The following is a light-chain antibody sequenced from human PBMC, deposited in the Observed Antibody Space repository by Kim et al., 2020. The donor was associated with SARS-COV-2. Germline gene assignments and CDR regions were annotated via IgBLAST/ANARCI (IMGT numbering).Light chain of an antibody. Sequence: DVVMTQSPLSRPVTLGQPASISCRSSQSLVHSDGDTYLNWFQQRPGQSPRRLIYKVSNRDSGVPDRFSGSGSGTDFTLKISRVEAEDVGVYYCMQGTHWPLTFGQGTKVDIK. J-gene: IGKJ1*01. V-gene: IGKV2-30*02. CDR3: MQGTHWPLT. CDR2: KVS. CDR1: QSLVHSDGDTY.